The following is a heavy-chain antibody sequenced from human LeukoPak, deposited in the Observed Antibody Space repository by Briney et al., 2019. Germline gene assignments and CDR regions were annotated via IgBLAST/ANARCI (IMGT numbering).Heavy chain of an antibody. J-gene: IGHJ5*01. D-gene: IGHD3-16*01. V-gene: IGHV6-1*01. CDR3: ARSSAGFDS. Sequence: SQTLSLTCAISGDSVSSNSAVWNWIRQSPSRGLEWLGRTYYRSERFIDYAPSVKSRISINPDTSKNQFSLQLDSVAPEDTAVYYCARSSAGFDSWGQGTLVTVSS. CDR2: TYYRSERFI. CDR1: GDSVSSNSAV.